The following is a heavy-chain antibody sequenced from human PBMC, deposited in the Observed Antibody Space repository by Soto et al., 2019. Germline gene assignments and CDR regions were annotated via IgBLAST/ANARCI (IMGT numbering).Heavy chain of an antibody. D-gene: IGHD6-13*01. CDR1: GFTLSSHW. V-gene: IGHV3-74*01. CDR2: INRDGSTI. J-gene: IGHJ3*02. CDR3: ARVADCTYSSNCNGRAAFDM. Sequence: EVQLVESGGGLAQPGGSLRLSCAASGFTLSSHWMHWVRQAPGKGPVWVSRINRDGSTINYDDSVRGRYTISRDNAKNTLSLQMNSLRAEDTAVYYCARVADCTYSSNCNGRAAFDMWGQGTMVTVSS.